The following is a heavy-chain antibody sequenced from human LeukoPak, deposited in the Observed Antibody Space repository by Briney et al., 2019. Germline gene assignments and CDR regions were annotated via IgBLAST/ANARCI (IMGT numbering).Heavy chain of an antibody. CDR1: GFTFSDYT. V-gene: IGHV3-21*01. CDR3: AXRSXLXGGDHKTXXFFFYIDV. Sequence: GGSLRLSCAASGFTFSDYTLNWVRQAPGKGLEWVSSISSSGTYIYYADSVKGRFTISRDNAKNSLYLQMNSLRADDTALYYCAXRSXLXGGDHKTXXFFFYIDVWGKGTTVTVSS. CDR2: ISSSGTYI. J-gene: IGHJ6*03. D-gene: IGHD2-21*02.